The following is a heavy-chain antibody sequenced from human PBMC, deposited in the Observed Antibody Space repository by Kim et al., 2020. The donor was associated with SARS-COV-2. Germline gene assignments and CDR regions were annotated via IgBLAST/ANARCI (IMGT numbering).Heavy chain of an antibody. D-gene: IGHD6-13*01. Sequence: NPTLKSRVTISVDTSKNQFSLKQSAVTAADTAGYYCARRIAAAGTCAFDDWGQGTLVTVSS. CDR3: ARRIAAAGTCAFDD. J-gene: IGHJ4*02. V-gene: IGHV4-4*09.